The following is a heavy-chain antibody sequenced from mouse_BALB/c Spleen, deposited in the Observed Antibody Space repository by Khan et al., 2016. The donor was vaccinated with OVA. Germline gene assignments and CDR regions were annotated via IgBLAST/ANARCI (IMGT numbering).Heavy chain of an antibody. D-gene: IGHD2-3*01. J-gene: IGHJ2*01. CDR1: GYTFTSYT. V-gene: IGHV1-4*01. Sequence: QVQLKQSGAALARPGASVKMSCKASGYTFTSYTMHWVKQRLGQGLEWIGYINPSSGYTKYNQKFKDQATLAADKSSITAYMQLSSLTSEDSAVYYCARTHDRWGQGTTLKVSS. CDR2: INPSSGYT. CDR3: ARTHDR.